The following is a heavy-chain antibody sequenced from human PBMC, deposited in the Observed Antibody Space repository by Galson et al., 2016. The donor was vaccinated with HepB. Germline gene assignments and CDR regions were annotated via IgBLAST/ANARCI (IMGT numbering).Heavy chain of an antibody. J-gene: IGHJ6*04. CDR2: IYYSGYT. CDR3: ARTLKFRDDYSKNYYYHGMDV. D-gene: IGHD4-11*01. V-gene: IGHV4-39*01. Sequence: SETLSLTCAVSGGSISRDIFYWGWIRQPPGKGLEWIGNIYYSGYTHYNPSLRSRLTMSVGTSKQQFSLDLSSVTAADTAIYYCARTLKFRDDYSKNYYYHGMDVWGKGTTVTVSS. CDR1: GGSISRDIFY.